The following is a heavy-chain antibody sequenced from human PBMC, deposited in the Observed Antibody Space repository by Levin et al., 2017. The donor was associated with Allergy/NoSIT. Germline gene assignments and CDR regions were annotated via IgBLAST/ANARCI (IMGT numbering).Heavy chain of an antibody. J-gene: IGHJ4*02. CDR3: ARLIVGATTYGF. D-gene: IGHD1-26*01. CDR2: TRNKANSYTT. V-gene: IGHV3-72*01. CDR1: GFTFSDHY. Sequence: GESLKISCAASGFTFSDHYMDWVRQAPGKGLEWVGRTRNKANSYTTEYAASVKGRFTISRDDSKNSLYLQMNSLKTEDTAVYYCARLIVGATTYGFWGQGTLVTVSS.